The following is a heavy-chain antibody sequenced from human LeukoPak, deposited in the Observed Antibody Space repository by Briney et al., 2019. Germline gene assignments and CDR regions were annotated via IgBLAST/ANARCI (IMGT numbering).Heavy chain of an antibody. D-gene: IGHD3-9*01. J-gene: IGHJ4*02. Sequence: PGGSLRLSCAASGFTFDDYGMSWVRQAPGKGLEWVSGINWNGGSTGYADSVKGRFTISRDNAKNSLYLQMNSLRAEDTALCYCARAHRNYDILTGYDYWGQGTLVTVSS. CDR1: GFTFDDYG. CDR3: ARAHRNYDILTGYDY. CDR2: INWNGGST. V-gene: IGHV3-20*04.